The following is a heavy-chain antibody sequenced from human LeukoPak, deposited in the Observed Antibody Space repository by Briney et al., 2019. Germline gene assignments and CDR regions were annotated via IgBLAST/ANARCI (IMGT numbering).Heavy chain of an antibody. Sequence: NPGGSLRLSCAASGFTFSSYSMNWVRQAPGKGLEWVSYISSSSSYIYYADSVKGRFTISRDNAKNSLYLQMNSLRAEDTDVYYCARVALYGGNSGVVDYWGQGTLVTVSS. D-gene: IGHD4-23*01. CDR2: ISSSSSYI. V-gene: IGHV3-21*01. CDR3: ARVALYGGNSGVVDY. CDR1: GFTFSSYS. J-gene: IGHJ4*02.